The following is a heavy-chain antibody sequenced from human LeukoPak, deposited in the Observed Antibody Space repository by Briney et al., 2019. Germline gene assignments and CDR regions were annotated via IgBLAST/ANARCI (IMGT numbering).Heavy chain of an antibody. Sequence: GRSLRLSCAASGFTFSSYDMHWVRQAPGKGLEWVAVIWYDGSNKYYADSVKGRFTISRDNSKNTLYLQMNSLRAEDTAVYYCARGGFMKDIAAAGTGYKTWGQGTLVTVSS. V-gene: IGHV3-33*08. CDR1: GFTFSSYD. CDR3: ARGGFMKDIAAAGTGYKT. J-gene: IGHJ5*02. CDR2: IWYDGSNK. D-gene: IGHD6-13*01.